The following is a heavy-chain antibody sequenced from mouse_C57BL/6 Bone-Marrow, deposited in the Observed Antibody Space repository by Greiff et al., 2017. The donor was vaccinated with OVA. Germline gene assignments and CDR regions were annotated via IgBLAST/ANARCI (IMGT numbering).Heavy chain of an antibody. D-gene: IGHD1-1*01. CDR3: ARSFITTVVAPYFDV. V-gene: IGHV1-82*01. Sequence: QVQLQQSGPELVKPGASVKISCKASGYAFSSSWMNRVKQRPGKGLEWIGRIYPGDGDTNYNGKFKGKATLTADKSSSTAYMQLSSLTSEDSAVYFCARSFITTVVAPYFDVWGTGTTVTVSS. CDR2: IYPGDGDT. J-gene: IGHJ1*03. CDR1: GYAFSSSW.